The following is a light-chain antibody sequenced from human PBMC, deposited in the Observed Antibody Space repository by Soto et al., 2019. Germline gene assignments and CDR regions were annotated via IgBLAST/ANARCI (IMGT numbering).Light chain of an antibody. V-gene: IGKV1-5*01. CDR2: DAS. Sequence: DIQMTQSPSTLSASVGDRVTITCRASQSISSWLAWYQQKPGKAPKLLIYDASSLESGVPSRFSGSGSGTDFPLTISSLQPDDFATYYCQQYNSYSGYTFGQGTKMEIK. J-gene: IGKJ2*01. CDR3: QQYNSYSGYT. CDR1: QSISSW.